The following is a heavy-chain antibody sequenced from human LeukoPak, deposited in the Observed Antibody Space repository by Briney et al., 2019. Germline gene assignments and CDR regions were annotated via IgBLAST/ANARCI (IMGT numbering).Heavy chain of an antibody. D-gene: IGHD4-17*01. Sequence: AGSLRLSCAASGFTFSSYNMNWVRQAPGKGLEWISYITGYSSTIYYADSVKGRFTISRDNAKNSLYLQMNSLRAEDTAVYYCARVQGDYGDYVVDYWGQGTLVTVSS. J-gene: IGHJ4*02. CDR1: GFTFSSYN. V-gene: IGHV3-48*01. CDR2: ITGYSSTI. CDR3: ARVQGDYGDYVVDY.